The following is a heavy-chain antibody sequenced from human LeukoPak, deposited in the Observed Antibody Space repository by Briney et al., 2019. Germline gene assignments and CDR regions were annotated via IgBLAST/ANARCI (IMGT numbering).Heavy chain of an antibody. CDR2: IYYSGST. Sequence: TSETLSLTCTVSGGSISSYYWSWIRQPPGKGLEWIGYIYYSGSTNYNPSLKSRVAISVDTSKNQFSLKLSSVTAADKAVYYCARDQGYGDYALDYWGQGTLVTVSS. J-gene: IGHJ4*02. CDR1: GGSISSYY. CDR3: ARDQGYGDYALDY. V-gene: IGHV4-59*01. D-gene: IGHD4-17*01.